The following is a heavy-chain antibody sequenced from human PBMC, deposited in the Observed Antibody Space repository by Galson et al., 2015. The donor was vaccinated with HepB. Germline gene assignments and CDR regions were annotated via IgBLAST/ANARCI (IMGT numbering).Heavy chain of an antibody. CDR3: ARSGRFGISSADHGLF. Sequence: CKASGYTFTMHSLHWVRQAPGQRPEWMGRIHPANGQTIYSRRFQGRVTITRDTSANSIYLDLRSLRSEDTGVYYCARSGRFGISSADHGLFWGQGTLITVSS. CDR1: GYTFTMHS. J-gene: IGHJ4*02. V-gene: IGHV1-3*01. D-gene: IGHD6-13*01. CDR2: IHPANGQT.